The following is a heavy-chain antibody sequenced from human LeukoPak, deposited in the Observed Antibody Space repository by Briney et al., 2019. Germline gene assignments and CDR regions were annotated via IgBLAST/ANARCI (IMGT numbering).Heavy chain of an antibody. CDR1: GYTFTSYD. D-gene: IGHD5-18*01. Sequence: GASVKVSCKASGYTFTSYDINWVRQATGQGLEWMGWMDPNSGNTGYAQKFQGRVTMTRNTSISTAYMELSSLRSEDTAVYYCARDFYTAMETTDFDYWGQGTLVTVSS. J-gene: IGHJ4*02. V-gene: IGHV1-8*01. CDR3: ARDFYTAMETTDFDY. CDR2: MDPNSGNT.